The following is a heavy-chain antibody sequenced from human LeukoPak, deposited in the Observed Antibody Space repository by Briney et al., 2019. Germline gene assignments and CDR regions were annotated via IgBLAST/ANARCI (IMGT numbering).Heavy chain of an antibody. V-gene: IGHV3-21*01. CDR3: ARVWLSSGWSDY. D-gene: IGHD6-19*01. CDR2: ISSSSSYI. J-gene: IGHJ4*02. Sequence: GGSLRLSCAASGFTFSSYSMNWVRQAPGKGLEWVSSISSSSSYIYYADSVKGRFTISRDNAKNSLYLQMNSLRAEDTAVYYCARVWLSSGWSDYWGQGTLVTVSS. CDR1: GFTFSSYS.